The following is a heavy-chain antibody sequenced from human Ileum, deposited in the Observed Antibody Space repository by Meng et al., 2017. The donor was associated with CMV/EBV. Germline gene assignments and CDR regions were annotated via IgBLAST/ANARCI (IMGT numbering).Heavy chain of an antibody. CDR2: INEHGSEK. D-gene: IGHD3-16*01. V-gene: IGHV3-7*01. CDR1: GFTFSTYW. Sequence: GESLKISCAASGFTFSTYWMAWVRQAPGKGLEWAACINEHGSEKYYVDSVKGRFTVSRDNAKNSLHLQMDSLRGDDTAVYYCEGQRGSSPFGFWGQGTLVTVSS. J-gene: IGHJ4*02. CDR3: EGQRGSSPFGF.